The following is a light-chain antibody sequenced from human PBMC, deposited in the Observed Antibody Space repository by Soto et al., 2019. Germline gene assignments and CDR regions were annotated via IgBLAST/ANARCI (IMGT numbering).Light chain of an antibody. CDR2: DNT. Sequence: QSVLTQPPSVSGAPGQRVTISCTGSSSNIGAGFDVYWYQHLPGTAPKLLIYDNTNRPSGVPDRFSGSKSGTSASLAITGLQAEDEADYYSQSYDSSLSAVVFGGVTKVTVL. J-gene: IGLJ2*01. CDR3: QSYDSSLSAVV. CDR1: SSNIGAGFD. V-gene: IGLV1-40*01.